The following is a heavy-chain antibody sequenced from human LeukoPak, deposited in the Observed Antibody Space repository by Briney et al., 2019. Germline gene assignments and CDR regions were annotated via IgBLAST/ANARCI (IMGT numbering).Heavy chain of an antibody. CDR2: ISDSGST. J-gene: IGHJ4*02. V-gene: IGHV4-59*11. CDR1: GGSLSTHH. D-gene: IGHD3-22*01. CDR3: ARGYDSSAYYPSNY. Sequence: SETLSLTCVVSGGSLSTHHWSWIRQSPGRGLEWIGYISDSGSTNYNPSLKSRVTISVDTSKNQFSLMLSSVTAADTAVYYCARGYDSSAYYPSNYWGQGTLVTVSS.